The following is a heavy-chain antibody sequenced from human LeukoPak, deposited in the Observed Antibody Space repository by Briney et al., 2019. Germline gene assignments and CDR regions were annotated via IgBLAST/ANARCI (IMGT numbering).Heavy chain of an antibody. J-gene: IGHJ4*02. V-gene: IGHV1-69*13. CDR3: VNNPGYDFWSGSFDY. CDR1: GGTFSSYA. D-gene: IGHD3-3*01. Sequence: SVKVSCKASGGTFSSYAISWVRQAPGQGLEWMGGIIPIFGTANYAQKFQGRVTITADESTSTAYMELSSLRSEDTAVYYCVNNPGYDFWSGSFDYWGQGTLVTVSS. CDR2: IIPIFGTA.